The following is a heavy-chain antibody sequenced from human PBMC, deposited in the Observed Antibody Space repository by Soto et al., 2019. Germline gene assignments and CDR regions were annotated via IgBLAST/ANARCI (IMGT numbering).Heavy chain of an antibody. V-gene: IGHV2-5*02. CDR1: GFSLSTSGVG. D-gene: IGHD4-17*01. J-gene: IGHJ4*02. CDR3: ATPFYGGKGEPFDY. CDR2: IYWDDDK. Sequence: QITLKESGPTLVKPTQTLTLTCTFSGFSLSTSGVGVGWIRQPPGKALEWLALIYWDDDKRYSPSLKSRLTITKDTSKNQVVLTMTNMDPVDTATYYCATPFYGGKGEPFDYWGQGTLVTVSS.